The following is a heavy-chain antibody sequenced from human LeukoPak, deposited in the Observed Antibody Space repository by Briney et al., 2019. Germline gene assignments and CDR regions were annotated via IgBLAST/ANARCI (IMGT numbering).Heavy chain of an antibody. J-gene: IGHJ4*02. V-gene: IGHV3-23*01. CDR1: GFIFTSHS. Sequence: GGSLGLSCAASGFIFTSHSMNWVRQAPGRGLEWVSSISGSGGSIYYADSVKGRFTISRDNSKNTLYLQMNSLRAEDTAVYYCATGSGYYYDHWGQGTLVTVSS. D-gene: IGHD3-22*01. CDR3: ATGSGYYYDH. CDR2: ISGSGGSI.